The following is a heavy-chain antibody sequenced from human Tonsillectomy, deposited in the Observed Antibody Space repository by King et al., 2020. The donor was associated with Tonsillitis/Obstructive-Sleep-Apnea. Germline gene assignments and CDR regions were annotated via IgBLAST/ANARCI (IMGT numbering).Heavy chain of an antibody. Sequence: VQLVESGGGVVQPGRSLRLSCAASGFTFSSYGMHWVRQAPGKVLEWVAVISYDGSNKYYADSVKGRFTISRDNSKNTLYLQMNSLRAEDTAVYYCAKESYCSSTSYFSYLQLAQHFDYWGQGTLVTVSS. CDR1: GFTFSSYG. CDR3: AKESYCSSTSYFSYLQLAQHFDY. V-gene: IGHV3-30*18. D-gene: IGHD2-2*01. J-gene: IGHJ4*02. CDR2: ISYDGSNK.